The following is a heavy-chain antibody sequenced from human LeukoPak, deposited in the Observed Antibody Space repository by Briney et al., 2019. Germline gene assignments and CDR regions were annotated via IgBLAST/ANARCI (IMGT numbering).Heavy chain of an antibody. V-gene: IGHV4-34*01. D-gene: IGHD5-24*01. CDR1: GGSFSGYY. CDR2: INHSGST. J-gene: IGHJ6*02. Sequence: SETLSLTCAVYGGSFSGYYWSWIRQPPGKGLEWIGEINHSGSTNYNPSLQSRVTISIDTSKNQFSLKLNSVTAADTAVYYCARGGEMASYYGMDVWGQGTTVTVSS. CDR3: ARGGEMASYYGMDV.